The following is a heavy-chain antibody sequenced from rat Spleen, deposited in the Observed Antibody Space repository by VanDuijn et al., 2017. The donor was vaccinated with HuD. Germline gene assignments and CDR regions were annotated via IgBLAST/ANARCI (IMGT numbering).Heavy chain of an antibody. Sequence: EVQLQESGPGLVKPSQSLSLPCSVTGYSITSNYWGWIRKFPGNKMEWIGHISYSGTTSYNPSLKSRISISRDTSKNQFFLQLNSVTTEDTATYYCARYIGNNSGFAYWGQGTLVTVSS. V-gene: IGHV3-1*01. J-gene: IGHJ3*01. CDR3: ARYIGNNSGFAY. D-gene: IGHD4-3*01. CDR1: GYSITSNY. CDR2: ISYSGTT.